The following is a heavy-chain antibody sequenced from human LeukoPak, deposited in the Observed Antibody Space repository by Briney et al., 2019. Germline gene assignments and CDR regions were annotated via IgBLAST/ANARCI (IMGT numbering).Heavy chain of an antibody. V-gene: IGHV3-21*01. D-gene: IGHD2-2*01. CDR3: ARGEDCSSTSCYWEGDAFDI. J-gene: IGHJ3*02. CDR1: GFTFSSYS. Sequence: GGSLRLSCAASGFTFSSYSMNWVRQAPGKGPEWASSISSSSSYIYYADSVKGRFTISRDNAKNSLYLQMNSLRAEDTAVYYCARGEDCSSTSCYWEGDAFDIWGQGTMVTVSS. CDR2: ISSSSSYI.